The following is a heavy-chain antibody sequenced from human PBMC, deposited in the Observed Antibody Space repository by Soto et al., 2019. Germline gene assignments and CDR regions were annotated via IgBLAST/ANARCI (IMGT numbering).Heavy chain of an antibody. CDR1: GITFSTYA. Sequence: EVQLLESGGDLVQPGGSLRLSCAASGITFSTYAMSWVRQAPGKGLEWVSSITSSGDTYYADSVKGRFTISRDNSKNTLYVQMNSLRAEDTAVYYCAKGRTRGWYEWDYWGQGDLVTVSS. CDR2: ITSSGDT. V-gene: IGHV3-23*01. D-gene: IGHD2-8*01. CDR3: AKGRTRGWYEWDY. J-gene: IGHJ4*02.